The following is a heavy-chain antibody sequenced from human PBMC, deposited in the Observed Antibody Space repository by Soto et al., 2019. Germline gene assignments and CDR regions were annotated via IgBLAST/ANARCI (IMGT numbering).Heavy chain of an antibody. V-gene: IGHV3-23*01. CDR2: ISGSGGST. J-gene: IGHJ4*02. D-gene: IGHD4-17*01. CDR3: AKDRSMTTVTQTPLGY. CDR1: GFTFSSYA. Sequence: EVQLLESGGGLVQPGGSLRLSCAASGFTFSSYAMSWVRQAPGKGLEWVSAISGSGGSTYYADSVKGRFTISRDNSKNTLYLQMNSLRDEDTAVYYCAKDRSMTTVTQTPLGYWGQGTLVTVSS.